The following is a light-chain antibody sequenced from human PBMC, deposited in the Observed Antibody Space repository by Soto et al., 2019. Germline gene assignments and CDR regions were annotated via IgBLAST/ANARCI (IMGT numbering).Light chain of an antibody. CDR3: QQYDT. V-gene: IGKV3-20*01. CDR1: KSISSSF. Sequence: IVLTQSPGTLSLSPGESATLSCRASKSISSSFLAWYQQRPGQSPRLLIYGASSRATGIPDRLSGSGSGTDFTLTISRLEPEDFAVYYCQQYDTFGQGTQLEIK. CDR2: GAS. J-gene: IGKJ2*01.